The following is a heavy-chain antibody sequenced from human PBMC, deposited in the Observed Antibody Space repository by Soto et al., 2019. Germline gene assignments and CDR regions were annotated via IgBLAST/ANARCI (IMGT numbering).Heavy chain of an antibody. Sequence: QVQLVQSGAEVKKPGASVKVSCKASGYTFTSYGISWVRQAPGQGLEWRGWISAYNGNTNDAQKRQGRVTMTTDTSTSTAYMELRSLRSDDTAVYYCARVSRGGGQYYYCGMDVWGQGTTVTVSS. J-gene: IGHJ6*02. CDR2: ISAYNGNT. D-gene: IGHD2-15*01. CDR1: GYTFTSYG. V-gene: IGHV1-18*01. CDR3: ARVSRGGGQYYYCGMDV.